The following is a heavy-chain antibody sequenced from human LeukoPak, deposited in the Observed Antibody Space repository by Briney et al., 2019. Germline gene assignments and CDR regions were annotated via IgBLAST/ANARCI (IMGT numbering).Heavy chain of an antibody. CDR1: GFTFSSYA. D-gene: IGHD6-19*01. CDR2: ISGSGGST. Sequence: GGSLRLSCAASGFTFSSYAMSWVRQAPGKGLEWVSAISGSGGSTYYADSVKGRFTISRDNSKNTLYLQMNSLRAEDTAVYYCAKMTQQISSGWAQGSAFDIWGQGTMVTVSS. J-gene: IGHJ3*02. CDR3: AKMTQQISSGWAQGSAFDI. V-gene: IGHV3-23*01.